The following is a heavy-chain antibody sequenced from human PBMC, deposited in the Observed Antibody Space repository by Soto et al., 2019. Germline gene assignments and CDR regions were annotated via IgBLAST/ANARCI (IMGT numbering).Heavy chain of an antibody. Sequence: ASVKVSCKASGYTFTSYGISWVRQAPGQGLEWMGWISAYNGNTNYAQKLQGRVTMTTDTSTSTAYMELRSLRSDDTAVYYCARVRRITIFGVVKTYYYGMDVWGRGTTVTVSS. V-gene: IGHV1-18*01. CDR1: GYTFTSYG. D-gene: IGHD3-3*01. J-gene: IGHJ6*02. CDR2: ISAYNGNT. CDR3: ARVRRITIFGVVKTYYYGMDV.